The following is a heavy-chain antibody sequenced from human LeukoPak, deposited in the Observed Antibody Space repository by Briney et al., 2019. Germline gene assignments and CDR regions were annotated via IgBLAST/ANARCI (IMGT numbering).Heavy chain of an antibody. CDR2: INSDGSST. CDR3: ARVARAEDYFDY. V-gene: IGHV3-74*01. CDR1: GFTFSSYW. Sequence: PGGSLRLSCAASGFTFSSYWMHWVRQAPGKGPVWVSRINSDGSSTSYADSVKGRFTISRDNAKNTLYLQMNSLRAEDTAVYYCARVARAEDYFDYWGQGTLVTVSS. J-gene: IGHJ4*02.